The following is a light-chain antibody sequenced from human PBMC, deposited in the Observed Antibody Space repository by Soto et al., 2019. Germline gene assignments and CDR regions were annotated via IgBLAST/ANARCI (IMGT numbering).Light chain of an antibody. CDR3: QQYGTSTE. J-gene: IGKJ5*01. CDR1: QSISDT. Sequence: EIVMTQSPATLSVSPGGRATLSCRASQSISDTLAWYQQKPGQAPRLLIYGASTRAPGFPARFSGSGSGTDFTLTIRSLQSEDFAVYYCQQYGTSTEFGQGTRLEIK. V-gene: IGKV3-15*01. CDR2: GAS.